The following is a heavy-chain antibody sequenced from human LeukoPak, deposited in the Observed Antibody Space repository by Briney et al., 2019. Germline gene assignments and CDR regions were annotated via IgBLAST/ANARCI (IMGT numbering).Heavy chain of an antibody. CDR3: ARVSCGGNCYSLIGAFDI. J-gene: IGHJ3*02. Sequence: GASVKVSCKASGGTFSNYAISWVRQAPGQGLEWMGGTLPIFGTTNYAQKFQGRVTITADESTSTAYMELSSLRSEDTAVYYCARVSCGGNCYSLIGAFDIWGQGTMVTVSS. CDR2: TLPIFGTT. D-gene: IGHD2-15*01. V-gene: IGHV1-69*13. CDR1: GGTFSNYA.